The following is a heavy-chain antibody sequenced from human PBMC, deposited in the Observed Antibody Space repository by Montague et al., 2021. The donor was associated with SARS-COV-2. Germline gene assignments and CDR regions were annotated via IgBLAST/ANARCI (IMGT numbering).Heavy chain of an antibody. Sequence: CAISGDSVSSNSATWNWVRQSPSRGLEWLGRTYYRSKWYNDYAVSVRGRVTINPDTSKNQFSLQLNSVTPEDTAIYYCTSGREGNYNVTDVWGQGTTVTVPS. CDR2: TYYRSKWYN. V-gene: IGHV6-1*01. D-gene: IGHD1-1*01. J-gene: IGHJ6*02. CDR3: TSGREGNYNVTDV. CDR1: GDSVSSNSAT.